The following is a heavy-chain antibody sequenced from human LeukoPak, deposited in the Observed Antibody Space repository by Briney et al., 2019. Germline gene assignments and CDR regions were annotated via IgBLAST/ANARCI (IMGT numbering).Heavy chain of an antibody. J-gene: IGHJ6*03. CDR2: FDPEDGET. V-gene: IGHV1-24*01. D-gene: IGHD1-20*01. CDR3: AKDWGHNWNYMDV. CDR1: GYTLTELS. Sequence: ASVKVSCKVSGYTLTELSMHWVRQAPGKGLEWMGGFDPEDGETIYAQKFQGRVTMTEDTSTDTAYMELSSLRSEDTALYYCAKDWGHNWNYMDVWGQGTTVTVSS.